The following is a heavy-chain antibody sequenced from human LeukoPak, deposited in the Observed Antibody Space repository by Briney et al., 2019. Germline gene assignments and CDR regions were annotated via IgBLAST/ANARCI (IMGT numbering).Heavy chain of an antibody. CDR1: GYTFSSYV. CDR3: GKSGSGDWGYFEY. CDR2: ISGGGGDT. V-gene: IGHV3-23*01. Sequence: GGSLRLSRAQSGYTFSSYVTYWVRQAPGKGLEWVSTISGGGGDTHYADSVRGRFSISRANSKNTLFMQINSLRAEDTAVYYCGKSGSGDWGYFEYWGQGTLVTASS. J-gene: IGHJ4*02. D-gene: IGHD7-27*01.